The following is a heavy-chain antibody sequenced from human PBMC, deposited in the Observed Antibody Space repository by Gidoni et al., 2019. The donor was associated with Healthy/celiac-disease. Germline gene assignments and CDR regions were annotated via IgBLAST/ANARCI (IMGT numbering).Heavy chain of an antibody. CDR2: ISSSGSTI. V-gene: IGHV3-48*03. CDR1: GFTFSSYE. J-gene: IGHJ6*02. Sequence: EVQLVESGGGLVQPGGSLRLSCAASGFTFSSYEMNWVRQAPGKGLEWVSYISSSGSTIYYADSVKGRFTISRDNAKNSLYLQMNSLRAEDTAVYYCARADHYYYYGMDVWGQGTTVTVSS. CDR3: ARADHYYYYGMDV.